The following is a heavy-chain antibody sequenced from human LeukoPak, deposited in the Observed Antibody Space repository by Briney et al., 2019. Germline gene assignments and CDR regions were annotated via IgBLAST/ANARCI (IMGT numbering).Heavy chain of an antibody. J-gene: IGHJ4*02. Sequence: GGSLRLSCAASGFTFSSYGIHWVRQAPGKGLEWVAVVSYDGSNKYYADSVKGRFTISRDNSKNTLYLQMNSLRAEDTAVYYCAKGRRAARVYWDTSNYFDYWGQGTLVTVSS. D-gene: IGHD1/OR15-1a*01. CDR2: VSYDGSNK. V-gene: IGHV3-30*18. CDR3: AKGRRAARVYWDTSNYFDY. CDR1: GFTFSSYG.